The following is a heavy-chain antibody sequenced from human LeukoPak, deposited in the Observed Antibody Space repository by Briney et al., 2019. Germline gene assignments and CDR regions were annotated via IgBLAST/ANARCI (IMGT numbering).Heavy chain of an antibody. CDR2: IRSKAYGGTT. V-gene: IGHV3-49*03. J-gene: IGHJ4*02. D-gene: IGHD6-19*01. Sequence: GGSLRLSCTASGFTFGDYAMSWFRQAPGKGLEWVGFIRSKAYGGTTEYAASVKGRFTISRDDSKSIAYLQMNSLKTEDTAVYYCTRVYSSGWYPYYFDYWGQGTLVTVSS. CDR1: GFTFGDYA. CDR3: TRVYSSGWYPYYFDY.